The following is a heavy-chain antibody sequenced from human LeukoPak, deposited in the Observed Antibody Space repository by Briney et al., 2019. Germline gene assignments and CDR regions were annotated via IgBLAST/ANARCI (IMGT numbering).Heavy chain of an antibody. CDR3: ARDPPSRGTRYFDY. V-gene: IGHV3-21*01. D-gene: IGHD3-16*01. Sequence: AGGSLRLSCAASGFPFSRYSMNWVRQAPGEGPEWVSSITSSSSNKDYVDSVKGRFTVSRDNAKNSLYLQMDSLRVEDTAVYYCARDPPSRGTRYFDYWGQGILVTVSS. CDR2: ITSSSSNK. J-gene: IGHJ4*02. CDR1: GFPFSRYS.